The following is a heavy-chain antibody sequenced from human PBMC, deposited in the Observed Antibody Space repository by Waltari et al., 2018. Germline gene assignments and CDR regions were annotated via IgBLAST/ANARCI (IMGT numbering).Heavy chain of an antibody. Sequence: EVQLVESGGGLVQPGGSLRLSCAASGFTFSSYAMSWVRQAPGKGLEWVSAISGSGGSTDYADSVKGRFTITRDKSKNTLYLQMNSLRAEDTAVYYCATSMVRGVIIPFDYWGQGTLVTVSS. CDR3: ATSMVRGVIIPFDY. CDR1: GFTFSSYA. V-gene: IGHV3-23*04. D-gene: IGHD3-10*01. CDR2: ISGSGGST. J-gene: IGHJ4*02.